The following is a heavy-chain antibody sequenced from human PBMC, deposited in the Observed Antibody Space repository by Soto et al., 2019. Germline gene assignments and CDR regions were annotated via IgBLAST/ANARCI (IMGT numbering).Heavy chain of an antibody. J-gene: IGHJ4*02. CDR2: IMVGSGHT. CDR3: AAFASSVGLSIGF. Sequence: ASVKVSCKASGFSFTTFGLHWVRQARGQGLEWIGWIMVGSGHTNYAQKFQDRLTITRVRDTSTTTTSMELSSLTSEDTAVYYCAAFASSVGLSIGFCGQGTLVTVSS. D-gene: IGHD2-15*01. CDR1: GFSFTTFG. V-gene: IGHV1-58*01.